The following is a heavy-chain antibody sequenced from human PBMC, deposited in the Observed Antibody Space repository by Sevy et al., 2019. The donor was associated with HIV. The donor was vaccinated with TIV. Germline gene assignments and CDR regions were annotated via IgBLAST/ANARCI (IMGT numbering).Heavy chain of an antibody. J-gene: IGHJ4*02. D-gene: IGHD3-3*01. CDR1: GFTFSSYA. Sequence: GGSLRLSCAASGFTFSSYAMSWVRQAPGKGLEWVSAISGSGGSTYYADSVKGRFTISRDNSKNTLYLQMNSLRAEDTAVYYCAKDLLRFLEWLPNSFDYWGQGTLVTVSS. V-gene: IGHV3-23*01. CDR2: ISGSGGST. CDR3: AKDLLRFLEWLPNSFDY.